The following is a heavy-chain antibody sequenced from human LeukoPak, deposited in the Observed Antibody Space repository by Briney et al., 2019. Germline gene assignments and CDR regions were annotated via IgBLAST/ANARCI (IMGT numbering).Heavy chain of an antibody. CDR2: IYHSGST. Sequence: SETLSLTCAVSGGSISGGGYSWSWIRQPPGKGLEWIGYIYHSGSTYYNPSLKSRVTISVDRSKNQFSLKLSSVTAADTAVYYCARDTHYGAGMDVWGQGTTVTVSS. D-gene: IGHD4-17*01. CDR1: GGSISGGGYS. CDR3: ARDTHYGAGMDV. V-gene: IGHV4-30-2*01. J-gene: IGHJ6*02.